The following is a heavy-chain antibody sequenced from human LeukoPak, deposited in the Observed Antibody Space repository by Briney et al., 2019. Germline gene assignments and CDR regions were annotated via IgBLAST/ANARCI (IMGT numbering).Heavy chain of an antibody. CDR2: IYYSGST. CDR3: ARDPHMVRGVSH. CDR1: GGSISSYY. V-gene: IGHV4-39*07. Sequence: SETLSLTCTVSGGSISSYYWSWIRQPPGKGLEWIGSIYYSGSTYYNPSLKSRVTISVDTSKNQFSLKLSSVTAADTAVYYCARDPHMVRGVSHWGQGTLVTVSS. D-gene: IGHD3-10*01. J-gene: IGHJ4*02.